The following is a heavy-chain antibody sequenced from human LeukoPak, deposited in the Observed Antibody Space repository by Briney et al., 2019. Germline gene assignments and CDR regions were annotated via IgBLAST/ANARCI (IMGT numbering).Heavy chain of an antibody. CDR1: GFTFSSYA. J-gene: IGHJ4*02. CDR2: ISYDGSNK. CDR3: ARPRYSSGWIYYFDY. Sequence: GGSLRLSCAASGFTFSSYAMHWVRQAPGKGLEWVAVISYDGSNKYYADSVKGRFTISRDNSKNTLYLQMNSPRAEDTAVYYCARPRYSSGWIYYFDYWGQGTLVTVSS. V-gene: IGHV3-30-3*01. D-gene: IGHD6-19*01.